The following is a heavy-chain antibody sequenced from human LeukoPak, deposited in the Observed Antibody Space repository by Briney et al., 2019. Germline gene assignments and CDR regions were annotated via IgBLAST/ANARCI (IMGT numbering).Heavy chain of an antibody. D-gene: IGHD3-10*01. CDR3: AREEYYYGSGSYFYYYYYYMDV. Sequence: GGSLRLSCAASGFTFSSYSMNWVRQAPGKGLEWVSYISSSSSTIYYADSVKGRFTISRDNAKNSLYLQMNSLRAEDTAVYYRAREEYYYGSGSYFYYYYYYMDVWGKGTTVTISS. CDR2: ISSSSSTI. J-gene: IGHJ6*03. CDR1: GFTFSSYS. V-gene: IGHV3-48*01.